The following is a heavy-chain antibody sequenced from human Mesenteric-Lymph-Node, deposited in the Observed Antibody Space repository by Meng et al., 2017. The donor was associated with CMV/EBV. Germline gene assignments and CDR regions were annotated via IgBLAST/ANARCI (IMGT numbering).Heavy chain of an antibody. J-gene: IGHJ6*02. CDR2: IIPIFDKA. CDR3: ARDPGMFCTSASCYLGMDV. D-gene: IGHD2-2*01. Sequence: SVKVSCKASGGTFSSYAISWVRQAPGQGLEWMGGIIPIFDKANYAQKFQGRVTITTDKSTSTAYMELSSLRSEDTAVYYCARDPGMFCTSASCYLGMDVWGQETTVTVSS. V-gene: IGHV1-69*05. CDR1: GGTFSSYA.